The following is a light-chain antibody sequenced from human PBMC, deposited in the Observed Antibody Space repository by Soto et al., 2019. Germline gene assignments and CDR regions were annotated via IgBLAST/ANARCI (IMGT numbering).Light chain of an antibody. CDR3: QPSYTTPPCI. CDR2: AAS. V-gene: IGKV1-39*01. Sequence: DIQMTQSPSSLSASVGDRVTITCRASQSISSYLNWYQQKPGKAPNLLIYAASSLQSGVPSRFSGSGSGTDFTLTISILQPEDFATYYCQPSYTTPPCIFGQGTKLEIK. CDR1: QSISSY. J-gene: IGKJ2*02.